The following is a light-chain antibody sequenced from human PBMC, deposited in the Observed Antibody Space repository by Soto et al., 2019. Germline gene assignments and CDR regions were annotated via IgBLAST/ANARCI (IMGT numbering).Light chain of an antibody. Sequence: EIVLTQSPATLSLSPGERATLSCRASQSVSSYLAWYQQKPGQAPRLLIYDASNRATGIPARFSGSGSGTDFTLTISSLQSEDFGVYYCQQYNNWPTITFGQGTRLEIK. J-gene: IGKJ5*01. V-gene: IGKV3-11*01. CDR1: QSVSSY. CDR3: QQYNNWPTIT. CDR2: DAS.